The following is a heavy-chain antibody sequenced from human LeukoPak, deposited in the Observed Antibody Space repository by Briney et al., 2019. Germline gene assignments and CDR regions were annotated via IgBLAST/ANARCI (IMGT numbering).Heavy chain of an antibody. CDR3: ARGRIAPAATDY. Sequence: SGGSLRLSCAASGFTFSSYAMSWVRQAPGKGLEWVSAISGSGGSTYYADSVKGRFTISRDNSKNTPYLQMNSLRAEDTAVYYCARGRIAPAATDYWGQGTLVTVSS. J-gene: IGHJ4*02. D-gene: IGHD2-2*01. V-gene: IGHV3-23*01. CDR2: ISGSGGST. CDR1: GFTFSSYA.